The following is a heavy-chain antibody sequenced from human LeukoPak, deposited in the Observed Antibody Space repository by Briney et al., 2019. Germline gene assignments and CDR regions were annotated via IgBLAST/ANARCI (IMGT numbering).Heavy chain of an antibody. CDR2: IYYSGST. CDR1: GGSISSSSYY. D-gene: IGHD3-3*01. CDR3: ARHASLPYDFWSGAAGWFDP. V-gene: IGHV4-39*01. Sequence: SETLSLTCTVSGGSISSSSYYWGWIRQPPGKGLEWIGSIYYSGSTYYNPSLKSRVTISVDTSKNQFSLELSSVTAADTAVYYCARHASLPYDFWSGAAGWFDPWGQGTLVTVSS. J-gene: IGHJ5*02.